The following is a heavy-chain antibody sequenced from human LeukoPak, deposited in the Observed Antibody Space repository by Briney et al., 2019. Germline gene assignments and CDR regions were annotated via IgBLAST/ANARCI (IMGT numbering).Heavy chain of an antibody. CDR3: ARGSEWSSGVSDY. J-gene: IGHJ4*02. D-gene: IGHD3-3*01. CDR2: ITETGAGT. Sequence: PGGSLRLSCAASGFMFSRYAMIWVRQTPREWLEWVSAITETGAGTYYADSVKGRFTMSRDNSRNTVYLQMDSLRAEDTAVYYCARGSEWSSGVSDYWGQGTLVTVSS. CDR1: GFMFSRYA. V-gene: IGHV3-23*01.